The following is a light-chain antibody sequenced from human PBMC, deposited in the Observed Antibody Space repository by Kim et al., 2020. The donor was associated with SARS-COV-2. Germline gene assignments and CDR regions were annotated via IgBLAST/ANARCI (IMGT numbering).Light chain of an antibody. Sequence: SAAVGERVTITCGASQGIRNYVAWYQQKPGKAPKFLIYAASTLQTGVPARFSGSGSGTDFTLTISSLQPEDFATYSCQQRLSYPVAFGGGTKLEI. CDR1: QGIRNY. V-gene: IGKV1-9*01. J-gene: IGKJ4*01. CDR2: AAS. CDR3: QQRLSYPVA.